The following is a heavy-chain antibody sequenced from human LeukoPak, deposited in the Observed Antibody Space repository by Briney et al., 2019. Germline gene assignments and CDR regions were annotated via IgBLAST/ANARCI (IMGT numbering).Heavy chain of an antibody. D-gene: IGHD3-10*01. Sequence: GGSLRLSCAASGFSFNSYWMRWVRQAPGSGLVWVSRISNDGRSTSFADSVKGRFTISRDNAKNTLYLQMNSLSAEDTAVYYCTRGREGNYGLFDSWGQGTLVTVSS. V-gene: IGHV3-74*01. J-gene: IGHJ4*02. CDR2: ISNDGRST. CDR3: TRGREGNYGLFDS. CDR1: GFSFNSYW.